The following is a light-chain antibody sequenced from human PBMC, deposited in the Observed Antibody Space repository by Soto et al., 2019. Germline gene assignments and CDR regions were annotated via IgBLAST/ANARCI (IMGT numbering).Light chain of an antibody. Sequence: QSALTQPASVSGSPGQSITISCTGTTSDVGAYKYVSWYQQHPGTAPKLMIYEVTNRPSGVSNRFSGSKSGSTASLTISGLQAEDEADYYCSSFTTTSTYAFGTGTKLTVL. J-gene: IGLJ1*01. CDR2: EVT. CDR1: TSDVGAYKY. CDR3: SSFTTTSTYA. V-gene: IGLV2-14*01.